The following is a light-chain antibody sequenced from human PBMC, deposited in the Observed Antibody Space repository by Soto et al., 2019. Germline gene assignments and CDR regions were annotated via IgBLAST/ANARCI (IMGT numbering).Light chain of an antibody. Sequence: IQITQSSSTLSASVGDRVKITFRASESIDSWLAWHQQKPGRAPKLLISKASSLESGVPSRFRGSGFGTEFTLTISSLQPDDFATYYGQRYNSYRAFGEGTNVDIK. CDR2: KAS. J-gene: IGKJ1*01. CDR1: ESIDSW. CDR3: QRYNSYRA. V-gene: IGKV1-5*03.